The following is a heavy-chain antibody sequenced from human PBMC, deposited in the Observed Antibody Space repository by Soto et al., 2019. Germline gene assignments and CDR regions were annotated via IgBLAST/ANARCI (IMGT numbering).Heavy chain of an antibody. CDR1: GDSISTYY. CDR2: THTTAGT. V-gene: IGHV4-4*07. D-gene: IGHD6-13*01. Sequence: SWTGSLPCAVSGDSISTYYWSWIRQPAGKGMEWIGRTHTTAGTNYSPSLKSRVTMSIDTSNNQFSLKLSSLTAADTAVYYCARALSSAAGLYFDFWGQGTLVTVSS. CDR3: ARALSSAAGLYFDF. J-gene: IGHJ4*02.